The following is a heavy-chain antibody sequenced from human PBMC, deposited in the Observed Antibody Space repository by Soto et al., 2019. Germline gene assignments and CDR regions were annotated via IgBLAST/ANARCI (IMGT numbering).Heavy chain of an antibody. J-gene: IGHJ4*02. CDR3: AKPKTGDQYYFDY. CDR2: ISSSGSTI. Sequence: GGSLRLSCAASGFTFSSYEMNWVRQAPGKGLEWVSYISSSGSTIYYADSVKGRFTISRDNSKNTLYLQMNSLRAEDTAVYYCAKPKTGDQYYFDYWGQGTLVTVSS. V-gene: IGHV3-48*03. CDR1: GFTFSSYE. D-gene: IGHD7-27*01.